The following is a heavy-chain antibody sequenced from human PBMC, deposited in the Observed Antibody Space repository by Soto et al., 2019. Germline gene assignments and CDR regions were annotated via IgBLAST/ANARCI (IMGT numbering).Heavy chain of an antibody. V-gene: IGHV4-59*01. D-gene: IGHD2-21*02. CDR3: ARVGLKDLGDSGGFDY. CDR1: GGSLRDYF. Sequence: PSETLSLTCTVYGGSLRDYFWTWIRQPPGKGLEWIGYIYYSGRTNYNPSLKSRVSISVDTSKNHFSLQLRSVTAADTAMYYCARVGLKDLGDSGGFDYRGPGTLVTVSS. CDR2: IYYSGRT. J-gene: IGHJ4*02.